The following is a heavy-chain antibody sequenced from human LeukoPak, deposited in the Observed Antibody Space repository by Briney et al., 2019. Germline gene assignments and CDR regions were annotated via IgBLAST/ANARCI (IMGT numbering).Heavy chain of an antibody. J-gene: IGHJ6*03. CDR2: MYSSGST. CDR1: GGSISSGSYY. CDR3: AGALYSGYAYYYYYYYYMDV. Sequence: SETLSLTCTVSGGSISSGSYYWSWIRQPAGKGLEWIGRMYSSGSTNYNPSLKSRVTISVDTSKNQFSLKLSSVTAADTAVYYCAGALYSGYAYYYYYYYYMDVWGKGTTVTVSS. V-gene: IGHV4-61*02. D-gene: IGHD5-12*01.